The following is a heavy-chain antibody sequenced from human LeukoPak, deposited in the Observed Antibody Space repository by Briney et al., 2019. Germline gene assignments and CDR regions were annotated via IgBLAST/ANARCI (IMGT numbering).Heavy chain of an antibody. V-gene: IGHV4-38-2*02. CDR1: GYSISSGFY. Sequence: SETLSLTCTVSGYSISSGFYWGWIRQPPGKGLEWIGNVYHGGSSYYNPSLKSRVTISVDTSKNQFSLKLSSVTAADTAVYYCARDRRNWNYLSWFDPWGQGTLVTVSS. D-gene: IGHD1-7*01. CDR2: VYHGGSS. J-gene: IGHJ5*02. CDR3: ARDRRNWNYLSWFDP.